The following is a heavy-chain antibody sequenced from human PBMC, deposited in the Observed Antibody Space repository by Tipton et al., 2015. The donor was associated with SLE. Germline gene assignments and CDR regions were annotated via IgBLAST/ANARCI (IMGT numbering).Heavy chain of an antibody. D-gene: IGHD3-22*01. CDR2: IYYSGST. Sequence: TLSLTCSVSNGSISSGNWWSWVRQPPGKGLEWIGYIYYSGSTDYNPSLKSRVTISVDTSKNQFSLKLSSVTAADTAVYYCARGGGSGLSIFYWYFDLWGRGTLVTVSS. CDR1: NGSISSGNW. V-gene: IGHV4-61*01. CDR3: ARGGGSGLSIFYWYFDL. J-gene: IGHJ2*01.